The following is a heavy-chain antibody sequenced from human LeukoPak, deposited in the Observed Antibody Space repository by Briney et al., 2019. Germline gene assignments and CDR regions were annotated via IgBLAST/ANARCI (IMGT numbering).Heavy chain of an antibody. Sequence: PSETLPLTCAVYGGSFSGYYWSWIRQPPGKGLEWIGEINHSGSTNYNPSLKSRVTISVDTSKNQFSLKLSSVTAADTAVYYCARDSTNSSSWYNWFDPWGQGTLVTVSS. CDR1: GGSFSGYY. D-gene: IGHD6-13*01. V-gene: IGHV4-34*01. J-gene: IGHJ5*02. CDR2: INHSGST. CDR3: ARDSTNSSSWYNWFDP.